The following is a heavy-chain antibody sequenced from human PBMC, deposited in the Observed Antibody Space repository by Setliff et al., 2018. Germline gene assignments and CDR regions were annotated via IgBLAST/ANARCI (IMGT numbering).Heavy chain of an antibody. Sequence: SVKVSCKASGATFSSYGISWVRQAPGQGLEWMGGTIPVFGTTEYAQKFQGRLTIITDESTNTAFMQLSSLRSDDTAVHYCVREGVDRRSSTDYRYYMDVWGKGTTVTVSS. D-gene: IGHD6-6*01. J-gene: IGHJ6*03. V-gene: IGHV1-69*05. CDR1: GATFSSYG. CDR2: TIPVFGTT. CDR3: VREGVDRRSSTDYRYYMDV.